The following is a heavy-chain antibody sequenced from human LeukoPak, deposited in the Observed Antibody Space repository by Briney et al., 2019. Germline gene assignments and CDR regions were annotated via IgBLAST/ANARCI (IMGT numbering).Heavy chain of an antibody. V-gene: IGHV3-48*03. J-gene: IGHJ4*02. CDR3: ARRYCSSTSCLLDY. CDR1: GFTFSNYE. D-gene: IGHD2-2*01. CDR2: ISSSGSAM. Sequence: PGGSLRLSCAASGFTFSNYEMNWVRQAPGKGLERVAHISSSGSAMSYADSVKGRFTISRDNAKNSVYLQMNSLRAEDTAIYYCARRYCSSTSCLLDYWGQGTLVTVSS.